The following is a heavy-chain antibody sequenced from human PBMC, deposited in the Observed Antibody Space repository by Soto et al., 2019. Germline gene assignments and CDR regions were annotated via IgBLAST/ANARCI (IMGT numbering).Heavy chain of an antibody. CDR2: IIPIFGTA. V-gene: IGHV1-69*13. CDR1: GGTFSSYT. Sequence: SVKVSCKASGGTFSSYTISWVRQAPGQGLEWMGGIIPIFGTANYAQKFQGRVTITADESTSTAYMELSSLRSEDTAVYYCARSITMVRGVMAYWGQGTLVTVSS. D-gene: IGHD3-10*01. J-gene: IGHJ4*02. CDR3: ARSITMVRGVMAY.